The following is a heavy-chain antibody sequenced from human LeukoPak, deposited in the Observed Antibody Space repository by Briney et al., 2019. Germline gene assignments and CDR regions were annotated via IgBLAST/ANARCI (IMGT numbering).Heavy chain of an antibody. CDR3: ARDLYCSGGSCRAGSNWFDP. V-gene: IGHV1-2*02. J-gene: IGHJ5*02. CDR2: INPNSGGT. CDR1: GYTFTGYF. Sequence: ASVTVSFKASGYTFTGYFMHWVRQAPGQGREWMGWINPNSGGTNYAQKFQGRVTMTRDTPISTAYMELSRLRSDDTAVYYCARDLYCSGGSCRAGSNWFDPWGQGTLVTVSS. D-gene: IGHD2-15*01.